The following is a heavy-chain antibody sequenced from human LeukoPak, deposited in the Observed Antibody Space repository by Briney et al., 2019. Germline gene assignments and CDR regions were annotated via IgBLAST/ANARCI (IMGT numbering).Heavy chain of an antibody. J-gene: IGHJ6*02. CDR3: ARSRYGGNNYYYGMDV. CDR2: INPSGGST. CDR1: GYTFTSYY. Sequence: ASVKVSCKASGYTFTSYYMHWVRQAPGQGLERMGIINPSGGSTSYAQKFQGRVTMTRDTSTSTVYMELSSLRSEDTAVYYCARSRYGGNNYYYGMDVWGQGTTVTVSS. V-gene: IGHV1-46*01. D-gene: IGHD4-17*01.